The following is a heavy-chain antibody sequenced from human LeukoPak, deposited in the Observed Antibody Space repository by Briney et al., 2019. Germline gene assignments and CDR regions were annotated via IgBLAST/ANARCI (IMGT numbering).Heavy chain of an antibody. V-gene: IGHV4-39*01. D-gene: IGHD6-13*01. CDR1: GGSISSSSYY. CDR3: ARIAGSWTRSLAEYFQH. J-gene: IGHJ1*01. CDR2: IYYSGST. Sequence: PSETLSLTCTVSGGSISSSSYYWGWIRQPPGKGLEWIGSIYYSGSTYYNPSLKSRVTISVDTSKNQFSLKLSSVTAADTAVYYCARIAGSWTRSLAEYFQHWGQGTLVTVSS.